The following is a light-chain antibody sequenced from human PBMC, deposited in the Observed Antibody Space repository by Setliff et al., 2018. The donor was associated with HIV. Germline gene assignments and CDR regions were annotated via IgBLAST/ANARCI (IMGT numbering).Light chain of an antibody. CDR2: EVR. CDR1: SSDVGGYSH. J-gene: IGLJ1*01. CDR3: SSYAITNTLP. V-gene: IGLV2-14*01. Sequence: QSVLTQPASVSGSPGQSITISCTGTSSDVGGYSHVSWYQQHPGKAPKPIIYEVRNRPSGVSNRFSGSKSGNTASLTISGLQTEDEADYYCSSYAITNTLPFGTGTKVTVL.